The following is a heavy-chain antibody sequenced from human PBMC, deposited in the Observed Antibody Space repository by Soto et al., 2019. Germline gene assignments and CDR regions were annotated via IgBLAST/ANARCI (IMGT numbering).Heavy chain of an antibody. CDR3: AKAWGFWLVATIPAFDY. J-gene: IGHJ4*02. D-gene: IGHD5-12*01. Sequence: GGSLRLSCAASGFTFSSYAMSWVRQAPGKGLEWVSAISGSGGSTYYADSVKGRFTISRDNSKNTLYLQMNSLRAEDTVVYYCAKAWGFWLVATIPAFDYWGQGTLVTVSS. V-gene: IGHV3-23*01. CDR2: ISGSGGST. CDR1: GFTFSSYA.